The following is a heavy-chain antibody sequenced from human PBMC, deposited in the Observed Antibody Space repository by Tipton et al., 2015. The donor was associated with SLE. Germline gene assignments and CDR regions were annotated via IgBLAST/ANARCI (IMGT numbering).Heavy chain of an antibody. Sequence: TLSLTCAVSGGPISSGGYSWSWIRQPPGKGLEWIGYIYHSGSTYYNPSLKSRVTISVDRSKNQFSLKLSSVTAADTAVYYCARGILWFGELSNFDYWGQGTLVTVSS. CDR2: IYHSGST. D-gene: IGHD3-10*01. CDR3: ARGILWFGELSNFDY. J-gene: IGHJ4*02. CDR1: GGPISSGGYS. V-gene: IGHV4-30-2*01.